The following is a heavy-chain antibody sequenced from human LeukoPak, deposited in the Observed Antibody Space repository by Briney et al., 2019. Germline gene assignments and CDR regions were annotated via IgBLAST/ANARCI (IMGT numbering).Heavy chain of an antibody. CDR3: AKDTYSSGWFLKVDAFDI. D-gene: IGHD6-19*01. Sequence: GGSLRLSCAASGLTFSSYAMGWVRQAPGKGLEWVSSISGSGGSTYYADSVKGRFTISRDNSKNTLYLQMNSLRAEDTAVYYCAKDTYSSGWFLKVDAFDIWGQGTMVTVSS. CDR1: GLTFSSYA. V-gene: IGHV3-23*01. J-gene: IGHJ3*02. CDR2: ISGSGGST.